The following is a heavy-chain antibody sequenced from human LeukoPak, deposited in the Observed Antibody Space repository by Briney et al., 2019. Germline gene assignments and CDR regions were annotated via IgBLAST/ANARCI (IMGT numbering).Heavy chain of an antibody. CDR2: IYYSGPT. Sequence: ETLSLTCTVSGGSISSYYWSWIRQPPGKGLEWIGYIYYSGPTNYNPSLKSRVTISVDTSKNQFSLKLRSVTAADTAVYYCARGVYIAAAQYGYWGQGTLVTVSS. V-gene: IGHV4-59*01. CDR1: GGSISSYY. CDR3: ARGVYIAAAQYGY. J-gene: IGHJ4*02. D-gene: IGHD6-13*01.